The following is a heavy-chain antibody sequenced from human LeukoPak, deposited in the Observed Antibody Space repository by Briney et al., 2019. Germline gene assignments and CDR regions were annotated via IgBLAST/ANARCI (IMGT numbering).Heavy chain of an antibody. Sequence: PGGSLRLSCVASGFTFSSYWMSWVRQAPGKGLEWVASIKDDGNEGYYVDSVRGRFTIFRDNAKNSLYLQMNSLRAEDTAMYYCARDPYFDAFEIWGEGTLVTVSS. J-gene: IGHJ3*02. CDR3: ARDPYFDAFEI. CDR1: GFTFSSYW. CDR2: IKDDGNEG. V-gene: IGHV3-7*01. D-gene: IGHD3-3*01.